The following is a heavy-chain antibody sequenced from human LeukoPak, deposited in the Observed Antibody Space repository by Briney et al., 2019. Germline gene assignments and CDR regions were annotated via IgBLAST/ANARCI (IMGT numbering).Heavy chain of an antibody. D-gene: IGHD2-2*01. CDR1: GGSFSGYY. Sequence: PSETLSLTCAVYGGSFSGYYWSWIRQPPGKGLEWIGEINHSGSTNYNPSLKSRVTISVDTSKNQFSLKLSSVTAADTAVYYCARGVGGYCSSTSCFRGYYYCYMDVWGKGTTITVSS. J-gene: IGHJ6*03. CDR2: INHSGST. V-gene: IGHV4-34*01. CDR3: ARGVGGYCSSTSCFRGYYYCYMDV.